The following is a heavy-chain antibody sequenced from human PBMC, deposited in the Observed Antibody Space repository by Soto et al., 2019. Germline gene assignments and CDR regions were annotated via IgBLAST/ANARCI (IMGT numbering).Heavy chain of an antibody. CDR3: AGEINRVIGD. V-gene: IGHV4-59*01. CDR1: GVSMRGYY. J-gene: IGHJ4*02. Sequence: QAQLQESGPGLVKPSETLSLTCSVSGVSMRGYYWTWIRQSPGKGLEWIGSAQNSGNTNYNPSLKSRVTISVDTSKNQFSLKLNSVTAADTAVYYCAGEINRVIGDWGQGKLVTVSS. D-gene: IGHD2-15*01. CDR2: AQNSGNT.